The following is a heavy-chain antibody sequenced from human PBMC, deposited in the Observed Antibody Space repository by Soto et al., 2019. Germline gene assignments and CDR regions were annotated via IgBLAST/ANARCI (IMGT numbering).Heavy chain of an antibody. CDR1: VLTFGSRA. D-gene: IGHD3-10*01. CDR3: ARGSTESYPGSRIFDF. CDR2: ITDNGGDA. Sequence: GSLTVSCIVSVLTFGSRAMRWVRQAPGEGLQWVANITDNGGDAKYADSVRGRFVISRDNSKKTLYLQMTSLTAEDSAMYFCARGSTESYPGSRIFDFWGRGTLVTVSS. V-gene: IGHV3-23*01. J-gene: IGHJ4*02.